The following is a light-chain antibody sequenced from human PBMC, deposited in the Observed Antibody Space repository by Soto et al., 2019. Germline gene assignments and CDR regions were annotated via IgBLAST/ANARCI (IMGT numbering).Light chain of an antibody. J-gene: IGKJ2*01. CDR3: QQCDNWPYT. V-gene: IGKV3-15*01. Sequence: EIVMTQSPATLSVSPGERVTLSCRASQSISNNLAWYQQKPGQAPSLLIYRSSTRATGISDSSSGSGSGTDFDFTIRSPQSEDVAVDDCQQCDNWPYTFGQGTKLEI. CDR1: QSISNN. CDR2: RSS.